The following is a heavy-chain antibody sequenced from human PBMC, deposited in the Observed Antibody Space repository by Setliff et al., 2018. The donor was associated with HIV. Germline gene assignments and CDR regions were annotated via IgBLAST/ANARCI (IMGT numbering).Heavy chain of an antibody. J-gene: IGHJ4*02. V-gene: IGHV4-31*03. CDR1: GGSISSGYYY. CDR3: AREIPYSYGGRGHPL. Sequence: SETLSLTCTVPGGSISSGYYYWSWIRQHPGKGLEWIGYIYYSGNPFYNPSLRSRVTISLDTSKNQFSLKLSSVTAADTAVYYCAREIPYSYGGRGHPLWGQGTLVTVSS. CDR2: IYYSGNP. D-gene: IGHD3-22*01.